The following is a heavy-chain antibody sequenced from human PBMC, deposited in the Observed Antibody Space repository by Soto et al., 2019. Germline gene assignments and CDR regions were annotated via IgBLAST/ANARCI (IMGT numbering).Heavy chain of an antibody. V-gene: IGHV1-18*01. CDR2: INPYNGNT. CDR3: ACDWFGIDY. J-gene: IGHJ4*02. Sequence: QVQLVQSGAEVKKPGASVKVSCKASGYTFTSYGISWVRQAPGQGLEWMGWINPYNGNTNYAQKLQGRVTMTTDTSTNTAYVELRSLRYDDTAVYYCACDWFGIDYWGQGTRVTVSP. CDR1: GYTFTSYG. D-gene: IGHD3-16*01.